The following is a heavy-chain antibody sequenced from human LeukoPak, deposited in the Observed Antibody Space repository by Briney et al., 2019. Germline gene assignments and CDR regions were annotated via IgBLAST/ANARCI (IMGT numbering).Heavy chain of an antibody. J-gene: IGHJ4*02. CDR2: ISYDGSNK. Sequence: GGSLRLSCAASGFTFSSYAMHWVRQAPGKGLEWVAVISYDGSNKYYADSVKGRFTISRDNSKNTLYLQMNSLRAEDTAVYYWARDQGGPQDVFWSVYHFDYGGKEPRVTVSS. D-gene: IGHD3-3*01. CDR1: GFTFSSYA. V-gene: IGHV3-30-3*01. CDR3: ARDQGGPQDVFWSVYHFDY.